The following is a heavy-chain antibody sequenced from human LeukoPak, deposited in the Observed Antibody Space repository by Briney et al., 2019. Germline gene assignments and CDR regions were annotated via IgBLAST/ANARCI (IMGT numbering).Heavy chain of an antibody. CDR2: ISYDGSNK. CDR3: AKDRGDYYDSSGYYSGGFDI. CDR1: GFTFSSYG. Sequence: GGSLILSCAASGFTFSSYGMHWVRQAPGKGLEWVAVISYDGSNKYYADSVKGRFTISRDNSKNTLYLQMNSLRAEDTAVYYCAKDRGDYYDSSGYYSGGFDIWGQGTMVTVSS. J-gene: IGHJ3*02. V-gene: IGHV3-30*18. D-gene: IGHD3-22*01.